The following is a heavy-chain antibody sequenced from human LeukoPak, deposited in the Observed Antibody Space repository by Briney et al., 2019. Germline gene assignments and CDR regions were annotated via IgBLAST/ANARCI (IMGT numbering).Heavy chain of an antibody. Sequence: GGSLRLSCAASGFTFSSYAMSWVRQAPGKGLEWVSVISGSGGSTYHADSVKGRFTISRDNSKNTLYLQMNSLRGDDTAVYYCAREFFGGWYGYFDYWGQGTLVTVSS. CDR2: ISGSGGST. CDR1: GFTFSSYA. D-gene: IGHD6-19*01. V-gene: IGHV3-23*01. CDR3: AREFFGGWYGYFDY. J-gene: IGHJ4*02.